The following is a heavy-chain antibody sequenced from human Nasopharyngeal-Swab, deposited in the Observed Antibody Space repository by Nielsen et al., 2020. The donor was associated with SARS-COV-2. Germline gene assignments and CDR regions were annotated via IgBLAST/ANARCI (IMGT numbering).Heavy chain of an antibody. D-gene: IGHD4-17*01. CDR1: GYTFTSYA. J-gene: IGHJ6*02. V-gene: IGHV1-3*01. CDR3: ARDPDYGDFLYYYYGMDV. CDR2: INAGNGNT. Sequence: ASVKVSCKASGYTFTSYAMHWVRQAPGQRLEWMGWINAGNGNTKCSQKFQGRVTITRDTSASTAYMELSSLRSEDTAVYYCARDPDYGDFLYYYYGMDVWGQGTTVTVSS.